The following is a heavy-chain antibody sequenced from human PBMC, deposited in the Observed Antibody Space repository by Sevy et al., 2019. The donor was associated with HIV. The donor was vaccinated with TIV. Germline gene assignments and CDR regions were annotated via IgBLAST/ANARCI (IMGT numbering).Heavy chain of an antibody. CDR1: GFTFSSYS. Sequence: GGSLRLSCAASGFTFSSYSMNWVRQAPGKGLEWVSSISSSSSYIYYADSVKGRFTISRVNAKNSLYLQMNSLRAEDTAVYYCARTESSLRPVLPKPADYWGQGTLVTVSS. CDR3: ARTESSLRPVLPKPADY. V-gene: IGHV3-21*01. J-gene: IGHJ4*02. CDR2: ISSSSSYI. D-gene: IGHD6-6*01.